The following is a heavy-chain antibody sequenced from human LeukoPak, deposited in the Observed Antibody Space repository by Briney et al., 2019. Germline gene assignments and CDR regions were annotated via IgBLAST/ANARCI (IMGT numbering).Heavy chain of an antibody. J-gene: IGHJ4*02. CDR1: GFTFSSYG. D-gene: IGHD6-19*01. CDR3: ARSGIAVAGYDY. CDR2: IWYDGSNK. V-gene: IGHV3-33*01. Sequence: GGSLRLSCAASGFTFSSYGMHRVRQAPGKGLEWVAVIWYDGSNKYYADSVKGRFTISRDNSKNTLYLQMNSLRAEDTAVYYCARSGIAVAGYDYWGQGTLVTVSS.